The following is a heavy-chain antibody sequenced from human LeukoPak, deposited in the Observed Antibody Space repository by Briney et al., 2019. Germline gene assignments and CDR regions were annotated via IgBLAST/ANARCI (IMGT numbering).Heavy chain of an antibody. J-gene: IGHJ4*02. CDR1: GFDFSSHG. V-gene: IGHV3-23*01. Sequence: GGPLRLPCAASGFDFSSHGMNWVRQAPGKRLEWVSTINFNGGRTYYADSVKGRFSVSRDNSKNTLYLQMNSLRVEDTAVYYCAKGGRGSWAGNTGDWGQGTLVSVSS. CDR2: INFNGGRT. CDR3: AKGGRGSWAGNTGD. D-gene: IGHD3-10*01.